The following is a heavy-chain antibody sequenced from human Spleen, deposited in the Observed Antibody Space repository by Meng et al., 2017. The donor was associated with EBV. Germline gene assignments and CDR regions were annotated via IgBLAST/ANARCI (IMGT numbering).Heavy chain of an antibody. CDR2: IYYSGST. V-gene: IGHV4-39*01. CDR1: GGAIGMMSYY. D-gene: IGHD3-16*02. Sequence: QLRLQGPGPGLVRPPRSRPPSLTCAGGAIGMMSYYWVWIRQPPGKGLEWIGSIYYSGSTTYNPSLKSRVTISVDTSKNQFSLKLSSVTAADTAVYYCARHYDYIWWSYPLGDYWGQGTLVTVSS. J-gene: IGHJ4*02. CDR3: ARHYDYIWWSYPLGDY.